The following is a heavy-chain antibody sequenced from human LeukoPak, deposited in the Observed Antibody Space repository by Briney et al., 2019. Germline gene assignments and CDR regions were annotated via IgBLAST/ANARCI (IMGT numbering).Heavy chain of an antibody. J-gene: IGHJ4*02. CDR1: GYTFTGYY. CDR2: INPNNGDT. Sequence: ASVKVSCKASGYTFTGYYIHWVRQAPRQGLEWMGWINPNNGDTDYAQKFQGRVTMTRDTSISTAYMELSRLRSDDTAVYYCARDIVVVVAASYFDYWGQGTLVTVSS. D-gene: IGHD2-15*01. V-gene: IGHV1-2*02. CDR3: ARDIVVVVAASYFDY.